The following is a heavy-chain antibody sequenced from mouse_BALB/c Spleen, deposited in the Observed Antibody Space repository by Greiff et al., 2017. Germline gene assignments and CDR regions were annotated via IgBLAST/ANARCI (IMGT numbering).Heavy chain of an antibody. V-gene: IGHV3-2*02. CDR3: ARRADYYDAMDY. CDR2: ISYSGST. J-gene: IGHJ4*01. D-gene: IGHD2-4*01. Sequence: DVKLQESGPGLVKPSQSLSLTCTVTGYSITSDYAWHWIRQFPGNKLEWMGYISYSGSTSYNPSLKSRISITRDTSKNQFFLQLNSVTTEDTATYYFARRADYYDAMDYWGQGTSVTVSS. CDR1: GYSITSDYA.